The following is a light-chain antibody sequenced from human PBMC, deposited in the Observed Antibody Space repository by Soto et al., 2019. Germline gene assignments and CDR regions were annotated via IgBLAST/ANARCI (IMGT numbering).Light chain of an antibody. Sequence: EIVMTQSPATLSVSPGERATLSGRASQSVSSNLAWYQQKPGQAPRLLIYGASTRATGIPARFSGSGSGTEFTLTISSLQSEDFAVYDCQQYNNWPSITFGQGTRLEIK. CDR1: QSVSSN. J-gene: IGKJ5*01. CDR2: GAS. CDR3: QQYNNWPSIT. V-gene: IGKV3-15*01.